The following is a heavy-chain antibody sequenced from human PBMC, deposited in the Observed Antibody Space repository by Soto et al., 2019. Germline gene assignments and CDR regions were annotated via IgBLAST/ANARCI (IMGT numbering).Heavy chain of an antibody. Sequence: QVQLVQSGAEVKKPGSSVKVSCKASGGTFSSYAISWVRRAPGQGLEWMGGIIPIFGTANYAQKFQGRVTITAYESTSTAYMELSSLRSEDTAVYYCASAPSFFYSSGSHFDYWGQGTLVTVSS. V-gene: IGHV1-69*01. J-gene: IGHJ4*02. D-gene: IGHD6-19*01. CDR1: GGTFSSYA. CDR2: IIPIFGTA. CDR3: ASAPSFFYSSGSHFDY.